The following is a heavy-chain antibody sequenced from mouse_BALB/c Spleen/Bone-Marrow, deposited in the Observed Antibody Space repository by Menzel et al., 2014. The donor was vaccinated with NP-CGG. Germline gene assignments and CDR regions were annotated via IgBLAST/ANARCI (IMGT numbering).Heavy chain of an antibody. J-gene: IGHJ2*01. D-gene: IGHD2-14*01. CDR1: GYTFTSSW. CDR3: ARHHRYAYYFDY. Sequence: QVQLQQSGSVLVRPGASVKLSCKASGYTFTSSWMHWAKQRPGQGLEWIGEIHPNTDNTNYDEKFKGKATLTVDTSSGTAYVDLSSLTSEDSAVYYCARHHRYAYYFDYWGQGTTLTVSS. V-gene: IGHV1S130*01. CDR2: IHPNTDNT.